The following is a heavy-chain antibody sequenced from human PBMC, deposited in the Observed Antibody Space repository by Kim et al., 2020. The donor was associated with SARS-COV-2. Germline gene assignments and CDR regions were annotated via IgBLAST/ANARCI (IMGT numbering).Heavy chain of an antibody. D-gene: IGHD6-13*01. CDR2: IWYDGSHE. CDR3: ATEGLAARTTLYDY. CDR1: GFTFSNYG. V-gene: IGHV3-33*01. J-gene: IGHJ4*02. Sequence: GGSLRLSCAASGFTFSNYGMHWVRQAPGKGLEWVANIWYDGSHESYADSVKGRFTISRDDSKNTLYLQMNSLRVEDTADYYCATEGLAARTTLYDYWGRGTLVTVSS.